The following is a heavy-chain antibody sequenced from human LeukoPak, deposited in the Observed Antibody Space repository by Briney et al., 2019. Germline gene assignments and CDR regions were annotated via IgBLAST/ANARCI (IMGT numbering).Heavy chain of an antibody. J-gene: IGHJ5*02. CDR3: ARSPELRDLVWFDP. V-gene: IGHV3-33*01. Sequence: GGSLRLSCAASGFTFSSYGMHWVRQAPGKGLEWVAVIWYDGSNEYYADSVKGRFTISRDNSKNTLYLQMNSLGAEDTAVYYCARSPELRDLVWFDPWGQGTLVTVSS. D-gene: IGHD1-7*01. CDR1: GFTFSSYG. CDR2: IWYDGSNE.